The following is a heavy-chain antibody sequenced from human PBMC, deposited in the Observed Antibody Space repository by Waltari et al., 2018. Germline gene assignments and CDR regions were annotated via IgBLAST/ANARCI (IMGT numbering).Heavy chain of an antibody. CDR1: GGSFSTYA. CDR3: ARGGLYGQQLLESAFEI. J-gene: IGHJ3*02. Sequence: QVQLVQSGAEVKKPGSSVTVSCKASGGSFSTYAITWVRPAPGQGLEWMGGIIPMFETANYAQKFQERVTITTDGSMTTAYMELSSLTSEDTAVYYCARGGLYGQQLLESAFEIWGQGTKVTVAS. CDR2: IIPMFETA. V-gene: IGHV1-69*05. D-gene: IGHD6-13*01.